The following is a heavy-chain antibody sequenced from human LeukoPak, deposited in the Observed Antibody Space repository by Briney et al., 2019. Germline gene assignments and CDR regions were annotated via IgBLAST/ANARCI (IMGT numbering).Heavy chain of an antibody. CDR2: ISYDGSNK. J-gene: IGHJ6*03. Sequence: PGGSLRLSCAASGFTFSSYGMHWVRQAPGKGLEWVAVISYDGSNKYYADSVKGRFTISRDNSKNTLYLQMNSLRAEDTAVYYCANTDILTVPPYYYYYYMDVWGKGTTVTVSS. CDR3: ANTDILTVPPYYYYYYMDV. D-gene: IGHD3-9*01. CDR1: GFTFSSYG. V-gene: IGHV3-30*18.